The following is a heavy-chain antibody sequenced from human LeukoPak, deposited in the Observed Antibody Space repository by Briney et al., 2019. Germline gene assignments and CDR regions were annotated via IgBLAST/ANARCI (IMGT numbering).Heavy chain of an antibody. V-gene: IGHV1-2*02. CDR3: ARDQPALDY. J-gene: IGHJ4*02. CDR1: GFTFIGYY. CDR2: INLNTGDT. Sequence: GASVKVSCKASGFTFIGYYMHWVRQAPGQGLEWMGWINLNTGDTDSAPKFQGRVTMTRDTSITTAYLELSRLRYDDTAVYYCARDQPALDYWGRGTLVTVSS.